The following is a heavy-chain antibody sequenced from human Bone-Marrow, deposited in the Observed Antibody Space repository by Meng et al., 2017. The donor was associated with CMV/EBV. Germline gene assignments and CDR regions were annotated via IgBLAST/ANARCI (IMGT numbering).Heavy chain of an antibody. CDR2: IYPGDSDT. CDR3: ARRGYCSSNSCYNVYYYYGMDV. V-gene: IGHV5-51*01. CDR1: GYSFTSYW. D-gene: IGHD2-2*02. Sequence: KVSCKGSGYSFTSYWLGWVRQMPGKGLEWMGIIYPGDSDTRYSPSVQGQVTISADKSISTAYLQWSSLKASDTAMYYCARRGYCSSNSCYNVYYYYGMDVWGQGTTVTVSS. J-gene: IGHJ6*02.